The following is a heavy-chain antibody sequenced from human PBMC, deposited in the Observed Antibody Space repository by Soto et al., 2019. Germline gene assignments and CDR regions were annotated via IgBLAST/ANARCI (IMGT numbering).Heavy chain of an antibody. V-gene: IGHV3-74*01. Sequence: EVQLVESGGGLVQPGGSLRLSCAASGYTLSSNWVHWVRQVPGKGLVWVSRVNHDGSGTSYADSVKGRFTISRDNAKNTAYLQMNTLRVEDTAVYYCTPVFEYWGQGTLVTVSS. CDR2: VNHDGSGT. D-gene: IGHD2-21*01. CDR3: TPVFEY. CDR1: GYTLSSNW. J-gene: IGHJ4*02.